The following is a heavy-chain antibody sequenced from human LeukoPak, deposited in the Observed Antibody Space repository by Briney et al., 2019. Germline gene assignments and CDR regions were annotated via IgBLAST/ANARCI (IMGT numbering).Heavy chain of an antibody. CDR1: GGSINNYY. CDR2: IYYTGST. V-gene: IGHV4-59*12. CDR3: ARDKITIFSYYFDY. J-gene: IGHJ4*02. D-gene: IGHD3-3*01. Sequence: SGTLSLTCTVSGGSINNYYWSWIRQPPGKGLESIGYIYYTGSTNYNPSLKSRVTISVDTSKKQFSLKLSSVTAADTAVYYCARDKITIFSYYFDYWGQGTLVTVSS.